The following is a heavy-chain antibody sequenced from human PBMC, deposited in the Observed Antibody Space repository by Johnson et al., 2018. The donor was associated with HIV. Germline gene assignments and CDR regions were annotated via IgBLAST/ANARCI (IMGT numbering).Heavy chain of an antibody. Sequence: QVQLVESGGGLVQPGGSLRLSCAASGFTFSSYGMHWVRQAPGKGLEWVAAIWYDGSNKYYADSVKGRFTISRDNSKNTLYLQMNSLRAEDTAVYYCAGLPDAFDIWGQGTMVTVSS. D-gene: IGHD5-12*01. CDR3: AGLPDAFDI. V-gene: IGHV3-33*01. J-gene: IGHJ3*02. CDR1: GFTFSSYG. CDR2: IWYDGSNK.